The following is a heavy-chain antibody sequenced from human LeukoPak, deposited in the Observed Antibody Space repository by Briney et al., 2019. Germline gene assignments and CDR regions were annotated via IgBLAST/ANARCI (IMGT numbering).Heavy chain of an antibody. CDR1: GFTFSSYA. V-gene: IGHV3-23*01. J-gene: IGHJ4*02. Sequence: GGTLRLFCAASGFTFSSYAMSWVRQAPGKALECVSALSGSGGSTYYEDSVKGRFTISRDNSKNTLYLQMNSLRAEDTAVYYCAKVHLDEWELPTTYYFDYWGQGTLVTVSS. D-gene: IGHD1-26*01. CDR2: LSGSGGST. CDR3: AKVHLDEWELPTTYYFDY.